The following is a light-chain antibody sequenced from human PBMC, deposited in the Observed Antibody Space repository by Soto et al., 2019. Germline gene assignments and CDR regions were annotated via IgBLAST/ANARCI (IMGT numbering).Light chain of an antibody. CDR3: SSYAGSTPYV. CDR1: SSDVGGYNY. V-gene: IGLV2-8*01. J-gene: IGLJ1*01. CDR2: EVS. Sequence: QSVLTQPPSASGSPGQSVTISCTGTSSDVGGYNYASWYQQHPGKAPKLMIYEVSKRPSGVPDRFSGSKSGNTASLTVSGLQAEDEADYYCSSYAGSTPYVFGTGTKVTVL.